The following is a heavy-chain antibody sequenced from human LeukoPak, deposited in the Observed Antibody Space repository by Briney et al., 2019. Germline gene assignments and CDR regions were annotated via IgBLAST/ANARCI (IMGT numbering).Heavy chain of an antibody. CDR1: GGSISSSNW. D-gene: IGHD3-10*01. CDR3: ARVLHWNYGSGSYEKVYYYYGMDV. J-gene: IGHJ6*02. CDR2: IYYSGST. Sequence: SETLSLTCAVSGGSISSSNWWSWIRQPPGKGLEWIGYIYYSGSTNYNPSLKSRVTISVDTSKNQFSLKLSSVTAADTAVYYCARVLHWNYGSGSYEKVYYYYGMDVWGQGTTVTVSS. V-gene: IGHV4-61*01.